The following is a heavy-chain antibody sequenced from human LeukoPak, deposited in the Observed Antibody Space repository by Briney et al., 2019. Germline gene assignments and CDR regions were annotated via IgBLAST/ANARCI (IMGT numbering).Heavy chain of an antibody. V-gene: IGHV3-53*01. D-gene: IGHD6-19*01. Sequence: GGSLRLSCAASGFTVSSNYMSWVRQAPGKGLEWVSIIYSGGSTYYTDSVKGRFTISRDNSKNTLSLQMNSLRAEDTAVYYCARGSSGIAVAEYFDYWGQGTLVTVSS. CDR3: ARGSSGIAVAEYFDY. J-gene: IGHJ4*02. CDR1: GFTVSSNY. CDR2: IYSGGST.